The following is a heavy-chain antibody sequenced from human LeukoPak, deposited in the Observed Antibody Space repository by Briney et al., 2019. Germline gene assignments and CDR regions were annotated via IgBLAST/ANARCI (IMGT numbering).Heavy chain of an antibody. CDR2: IYYSGST. V-gene: IGHV4-59*08. Sequence: SETLSLTCTVSGGSISSYYWSWIRQPPGKGLEWIGYIYYSGSTNYNPSLKSRVTISVDTSKNQFSLKLSSLTAADTAVYFCATLVSTRYYFDYWGQGTLVTVSS. J-gene: IGHJ4*02. D-gene: IGHD5/OR15-5a*01. CDR3: ATLVSTRYYFDY. CDR1: GGSISSYY.